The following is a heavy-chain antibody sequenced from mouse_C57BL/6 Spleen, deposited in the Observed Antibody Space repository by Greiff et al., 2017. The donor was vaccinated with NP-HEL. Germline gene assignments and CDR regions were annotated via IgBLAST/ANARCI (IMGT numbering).Heavy chain of an antibody. J-gene: IGHJ2*01. V-gene: IGHV5-4*03. Sequence: EVKVVESGGGLVKPGGSLKLSCAASGFTFSSYAMSWVRQTPEKRLEWVATISDGGSYTYYPDNVKGRFTISRDNAKNNLYLQMSHLKSEDTAMYYCARGGNYLPFDYWGQGTTLTVSS. CDR3: ARGGNYLPFDY. CDR2: ISDGGSYT. D-gene: IGHD2-1*01. CDR1: GFTFSSYA.